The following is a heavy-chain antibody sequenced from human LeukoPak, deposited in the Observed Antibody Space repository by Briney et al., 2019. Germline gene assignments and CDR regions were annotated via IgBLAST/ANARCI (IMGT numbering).Heavy chain of an antibody. J-gene: IGHJ5*02. D-gene: IGHD1-14*01. V-gene: IGHV1-46*01. CDR2: INPSGGST. CDR1: GYTFTSYY. CDR3: ARDRTRALGRQYNWFDP. Sequence: VASVKVSCKASGYTFTSYYMHWVRQAPGQGLEWMGIINPSGGSTSYAQKFQGRVTMTRDTSTSTVYMELSSLRSEDTAVYYCARDRTRALGRQYNWFDPWGQGTLVTVSS.